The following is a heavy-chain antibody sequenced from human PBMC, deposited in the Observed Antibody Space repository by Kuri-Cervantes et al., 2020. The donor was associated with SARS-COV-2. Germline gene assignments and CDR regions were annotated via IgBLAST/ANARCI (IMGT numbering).Heavy chain of an antibody. D-gene: IGHD6-19*01. CDR3: AKASPTSYSSGWYAHY. CDR1: GFTFSSYA. V-gene: IGHV3-23*01. Sequence: GESLKISFAASGFTFSSYAMSWVRQAPGKGLQWVSTISGSGGSTYYADPVKGRFTISRDNSKNTLYLQMNSLRAEDTAVYYCAKASPTSYSSGWYAHYWGQGTLVTVSS. CDR2: ISGSGGST. J-gene: IGHJ4*02.